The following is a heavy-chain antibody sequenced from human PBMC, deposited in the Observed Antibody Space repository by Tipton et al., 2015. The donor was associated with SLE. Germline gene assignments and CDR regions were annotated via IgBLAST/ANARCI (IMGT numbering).Heavy chain of an antibody. CDR1: GGSVNDYY. V-gene: IGHV4-4*07. CDR3: ARYGVTGTAFDI. J-gene: IGHJ4*02. D-gene: IGHD1-7*01. Sequence: LRLSCTVSGGSVNDYYWSWIRQSAEKGLEWIGRVFSRGSTDYSPSLRDRVTMSIDASKNHFSLRLTSVTAADTAVYYCARYGVTGTAFDIWGQGTLVTVFS. CDR2: VFSRGST.